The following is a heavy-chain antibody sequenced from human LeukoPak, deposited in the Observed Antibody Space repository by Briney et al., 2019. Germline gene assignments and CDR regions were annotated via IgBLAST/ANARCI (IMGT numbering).Heavy chain of an antibody. J-gene: IGHJ5*02. CDR3: ARPWHDSSIVGFDP. D-gene: IGHD4-11*01. Sequence: SETLSLTCTVSSGSISSYYRSWVRQPPGKGLEWIGYIYSSGSTNYNPSLKSRVTISVDTSKNQFSLKLSSVTAADTAVYYCARPWHDSSIVGFDPWGQGTLVTVSS. CDR1: SGSISSYY. V-gene: IGHV4-59*01. CDR2: IYSSGST.